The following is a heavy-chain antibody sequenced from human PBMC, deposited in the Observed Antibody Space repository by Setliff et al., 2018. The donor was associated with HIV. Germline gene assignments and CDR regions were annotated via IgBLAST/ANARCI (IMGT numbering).Heavy chain of an antibody. CDR2: IYYSGST. J-gene: IGHJ5*02. CDR1: GGSISSSSYY. Sequence: SETLSLTCTVSGGSISSSSYYWGWIRQPPGKGLEWIGSIYYSGSTYYNPSLKSRVTISVDTSKNQFSLKLSSVTAADTAVYYCAREYCSGGSCYFYGGSVWFDPWGQGTLVTV. D-gene: IGHD2-15*01. V-gene: IGHV4-39*01. CDR3: AREYCSGGSCYFYGGSVWFDP.